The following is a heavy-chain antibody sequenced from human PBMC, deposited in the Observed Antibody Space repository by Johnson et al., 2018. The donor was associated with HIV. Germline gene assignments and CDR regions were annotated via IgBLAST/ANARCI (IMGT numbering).Heavy chain of an antibody. V-gene: IGHV3-NL1*01. CDR2: IYSGGST. J-gene: IGHJ3*02. CDR3: ARGRPWGGGLRRDAFDI. D-gene: IGHD3-16*01. Sequence: QVQLVESGGGVVQPGRSLRLSCVASRFTFSSYPMHWVRQCPGKGLEWVSVIYSGGSTYYADSVRGRFTISRDNSKNTLYLQMTSLRAGDTALYYCARGRPWGGGLRRDAFDIWGQGTMVTVSS. CDR1: RFTFSSYP.